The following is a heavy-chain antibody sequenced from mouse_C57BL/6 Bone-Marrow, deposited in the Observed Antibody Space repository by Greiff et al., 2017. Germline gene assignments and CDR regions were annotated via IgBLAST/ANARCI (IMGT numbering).Heavy chain of an antibody. CDR1: GYTFTDYY. V-gene: IGHV1-19*01. Sequence: EVQLQQSGPVLVKPGASVKMSCKASGYTFTDYYMNWVKQSHGKSLEWIGVINPYNGGTSYNQQFKGKATLTVDKSSRTAYMELNSLTSEDSAVYYCARRPPITTVPAWFAYWGQGTLVTVSA. CDR2: INPYNGGT. CDR3: ARRPPITTVPAWFAY. D-gene: IGHD1-1*01. J-gene: IGHJ3*01.